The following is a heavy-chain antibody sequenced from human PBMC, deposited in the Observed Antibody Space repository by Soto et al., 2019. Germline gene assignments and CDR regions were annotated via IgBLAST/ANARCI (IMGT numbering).Heavy chain of an antibody. CDR2: IWYDGSNK. CDR3: ARGGGLRYFAWLPQPYFDY. Sequence: GGSLRLSCAASGFTFSSYGMHWVRQAPGKGLEWVAVIWYDGSNKYYADSVKGRFTISRDNSKNTLYLQMNSLRAEDTAVYYCARGGGLRYFAWLPQPYFDYWGQGTLVTVSS. J-gene: IGHJ4*02. V-gene: IGHV3-33*01. D-gene: IGHD3-9*01. CDR1: GFTFSSYG.